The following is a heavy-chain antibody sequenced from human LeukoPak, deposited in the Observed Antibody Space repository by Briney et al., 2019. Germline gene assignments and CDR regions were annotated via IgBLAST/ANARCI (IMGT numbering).Heavy chain of an antibody. D-gene: IGHD6-13*01. Sequence: SETLSLTCAVYGGPFSGYYWSWIRQPPGKGLEWIGEINHSGSTNYNPSLKSRVTISVDTSKNQFSLKLSSVTAADTAVYYCARTYSSSWYEGWFDPWGQGTLVTVSS. V-gene: IGHV4-34*01. CDR1: GGPFSGYY. CDR3: ARTYSSSWYEGWFDP. J-gene: IGHJ5*02. CDR2: INHSGST.